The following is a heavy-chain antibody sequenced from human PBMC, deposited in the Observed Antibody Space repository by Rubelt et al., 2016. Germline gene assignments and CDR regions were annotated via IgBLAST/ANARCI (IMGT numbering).Heavy chain of an antibody. D-gene: IGHD3-22*01. Sequence: TASGFIFSSYAMSWVRQAPGKGLEWVSAISGSGGSTYYADSVKGRFTISRDNSKNTLYLQMNSLRAEDTAVYYCAKGTRQYDSSGYFIDYWGQGTLVTVSS. CDR1: GFIFSSYA. J-gene: IGHJ4*02. CDR3: AKGTRQYDSSGYFIDY. V-gene: IGHV3-23*01. CDR2: ISGSGGST.